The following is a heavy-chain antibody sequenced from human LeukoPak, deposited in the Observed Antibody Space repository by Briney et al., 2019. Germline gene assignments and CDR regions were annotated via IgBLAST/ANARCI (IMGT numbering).Heavy chain of an antibody. CDR2: IWYDGSNK. V-gene: IGHV3-33*01. J-gene: IGHJ6*02. D-gene: IGHD3-9*01. CDR1: GFTFSSYG. CDR3: ARDRVLRYFDWLLPDYYYYGMDV. Sequence: GGSLRLSCAASGFTFSSYGMHWVRQAPGKGLEWVAVIWYDGSNKYYADSVKGRFTISRDNSKNMLYLQMNSLRAEDTAVYYCARDRVLRYFDWLLPDYYYYGMDVWGQGTTVTVSS.